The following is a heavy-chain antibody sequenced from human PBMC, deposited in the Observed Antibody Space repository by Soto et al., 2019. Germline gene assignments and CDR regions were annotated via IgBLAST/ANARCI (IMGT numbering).Heavy chain of an antibody. Sequence: EVQLVESGGGLVKPGGSLRLSCAASGFTFSSYSMNWVRQAPGKGLEWVSSISSSSSYIYYADSVKGRFTISRDNAKNALYLQMNSLRAEDTAVYYCARDSATELVLSRNYYYGMDVWGQGTTVTVSS. V-gene: IGHV3-21*01. D-gene: IGHD6-6*01. J-gene: IGHJ6*02. CDR3: ARDSATELVLSRNYYYGMDV. CDR1: GFTFSSYS. CDR2: ISSSSSYI.